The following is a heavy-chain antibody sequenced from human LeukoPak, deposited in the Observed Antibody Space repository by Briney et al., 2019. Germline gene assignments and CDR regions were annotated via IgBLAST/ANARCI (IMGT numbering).Heavy chain of an antibody. J-gene: IGHJ4*02. CDR3: ARVFAPIAVAGSFGY. CDR2: ISSEGSNK. V-gene: IGHV3-30*04. D-gene: IGHD6-19*01. Sequence: PGGSLRLSCAASGFTFSSYAMHWVRQAPGKGLEWVAVISSEGSNKYYTDSVKGRFTISRDNSKNTLYLQMNSLRAEDTAVYYCARVFAPIAVAGSFGYWGQGTLVTVSS. CDR1: GFTFSSYA.